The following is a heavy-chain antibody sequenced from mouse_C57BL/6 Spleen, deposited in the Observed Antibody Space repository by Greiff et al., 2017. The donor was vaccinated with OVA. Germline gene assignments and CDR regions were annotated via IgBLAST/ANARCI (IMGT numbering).Heavy chain of an antibody. CDR1: GYTFTDYE. Sequence: QVQLKQSGAELVRPGASVTLSCKASGYTFTDYEMHWVKQTPVHGLEWIGAIDPETGGTAYNQKFKGKAILTADKSSSTAYMELRSLTSEDSAVYYCTRHYDYVSAYWGQGTLVTVSA. CDR3: TRHYDYVSAY. V-gene: IGHV1-15*01. D-gene: IGHD2-4*01. J-gene: IGHJ3*01. CDR2: IDPETGGT.